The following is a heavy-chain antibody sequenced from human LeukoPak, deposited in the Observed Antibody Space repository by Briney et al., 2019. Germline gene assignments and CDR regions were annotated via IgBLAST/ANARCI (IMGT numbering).Heavy chain of an antibody. V-gene: IGHV4-39*01. CDR1: GGSISSSSYY. D-gene: IGHD2-15*01. CDR3: ARHTVVVNNLDY. CDR2: IYYSGST. J-gene: IGHJ4*02. Sequence: PSETLSLTCAVSGGSISSSSYYWGWIRQPPGKGLEWIGSIYYSGSTYYNPSLKSRVTISVDTSMHQFSLKLSSVTAADTAVYYCARHTVVVNNLDYWGQGTLVTVSS.